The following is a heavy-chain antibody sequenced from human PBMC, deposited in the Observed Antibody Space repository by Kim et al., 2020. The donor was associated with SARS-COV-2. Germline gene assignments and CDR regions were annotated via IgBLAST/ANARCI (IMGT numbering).Heavy chain of an antibody. D-gene: IGHD3-9*01. Sequence: SETLSLTCAVYGGSFSGYYWSWIRQPPGKGLEWIGEINHSGSTNYNPSLKSRVTISVDTSKNQFSLKLSSVTAADTAVYYCARALGDILTGYYNGSGDYWGQGTLVTVSS. J-gene: IGHJ4*02. CDR2: INHSGST. V-gene: IGHV4-34*01. CDR3: ARALGDILTGYYNGSGDY. CDR1: GGSFSGYY.